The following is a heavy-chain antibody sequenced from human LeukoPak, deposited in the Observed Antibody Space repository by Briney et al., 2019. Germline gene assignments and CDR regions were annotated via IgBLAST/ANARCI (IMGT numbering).Heavy chain of an antibody. Sequence: GESLKISCKGSGYSFTSNWPGWVRQMPGKGLEWMGIIYPGGSNTIYSPSFQGQVTISADKSISTAYLQWSSLKASDTAMYFCARRYCSGGTCYYFDSWGQGTLVTVSS. V-gene: IGHV5-51*01. CDR1: GYSFTSNW. CDR3: ARRYCSGGTCYYFDS. CDR2: IYPGGSNT. J-gene: IGHJ4*02. D-gene: IGHD2-15*01.